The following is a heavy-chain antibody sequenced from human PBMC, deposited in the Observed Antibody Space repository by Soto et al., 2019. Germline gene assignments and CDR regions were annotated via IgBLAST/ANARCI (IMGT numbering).Heavy chain of an antibody. Sequence: ASVKVSCKASGGTFSSYAISWVRQAPGQGLEWMGGIIPIFGTANYAQKFQGRVTITADESTSTAYMELSSLRSEDTAVYYCASNFPNKYSSFFDPWGQGTLVTVSS. CDR2: IIPIFGTA. CDR1: GGTFSSYA. J-gene: IGHJ5*02. V-gene: IGHV1-69*13. CDR3: ASNFPNKYSSFFDP. D-gene: IGHD6-6*01.